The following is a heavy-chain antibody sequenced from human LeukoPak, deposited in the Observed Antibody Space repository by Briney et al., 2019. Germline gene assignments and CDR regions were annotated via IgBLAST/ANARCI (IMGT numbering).Heavy chain of an antibody. CDR1: GASITNYY. CDR2: INYSGSN. D-gene: IGHD3-10*01. J-gene: IGHJ5*02. Sequence: SPSESLSLTCTVSGASITNYYWSWIRQPPGKGLEWIGYINYSGSNNYNPSLKSRVTISVDMSKNQFSLKLNSVTAADTAVYYCARRLGGGSLRDWFDPWGQGTQLTVSS. CDR3: ARRLGGGSLRDWFDP. V-gene: IGHV4-59*01.